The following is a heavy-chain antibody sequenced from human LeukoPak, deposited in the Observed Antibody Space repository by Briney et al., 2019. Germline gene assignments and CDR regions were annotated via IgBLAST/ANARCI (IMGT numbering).Heavy chain of an antibody. CDR3: ATCGGSCPGDY. Sequence: GGSLRLSCAASGFTFSSYSMNWVRQAPGKGLEWVSVIYSGGSTYYADSVKGRFTISRDNSKNTLYLQMNSLRAEDTAVYYCATCGGSCPGDYWGQGTLVTVSS. V-gene: IGHV3-53*01. J-gene: IGHJ4*02. CDR2: IYSGGST. D-gene: IGHD2-15*01. CDR1: GFTFSSYS.